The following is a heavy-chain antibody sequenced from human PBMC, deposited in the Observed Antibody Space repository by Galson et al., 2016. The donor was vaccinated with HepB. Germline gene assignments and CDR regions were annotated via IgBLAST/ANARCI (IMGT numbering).Heavy chain of an antibody. V-gene: IGHV3-30*18. Sequence: SLRLSCAASGFTFSRFGMHWVRQAPHKGLEWVAVISYEGSDKNYADSVKGRFTISRDNSKNTLYLQMNSLRTEDTAVYYCAKQTQWLAPPDYYYGMDVWGQGTTVTVSS. CDR3: AKQTQWLAPPDYYYGMDV. CDR2: ISYEGSDK. J-gene: IGHJ6*02. CDR1: GFTFSRFG. D-gene: IGHD6-19*01.